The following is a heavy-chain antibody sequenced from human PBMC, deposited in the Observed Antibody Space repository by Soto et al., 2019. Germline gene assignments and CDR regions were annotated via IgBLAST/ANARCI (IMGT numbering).Heavy chain of an antibody. CDR3: AKKVAGSEPFQH. D-gene: IGHD6-19*01. J-gene: IGHJ1*01. Sequence: EVQLLESGGGLVQPGGSLRLSCAASGFTFSSYAMSWVRQAPGKGLEWVSAISGSGGSTYYADSVKGRFTISRDNSKNSLFLQMNSLRAEDTAVYYCAKKVAGSEPFQHWGQGTLVTVSS. CDR2: ISGSGGST. V-gene: IGHV3-23*01. CDR1: GFTFSSYA.